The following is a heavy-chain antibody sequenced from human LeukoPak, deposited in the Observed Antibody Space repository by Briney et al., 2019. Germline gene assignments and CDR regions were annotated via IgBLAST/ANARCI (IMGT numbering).Heavy chain of an antibody. D-gene: IGHD2-15*01. CDR1: GGSISSSSYY. V-gene: IGHV4-39*07. CDR3: ARDVRSGGSRYSCAHNWFDP. Sequence: SETLSLTCTVSGGSISSSSYYWGWIRQPPGKGLEWIGSIYYSGSTYYDPSLKSRVTISVDTSKNQFSLKLSSVTAADTAVYYCARDVRSGGSRYSCAHNWFDPWGQGTLVTVSS. J-gene: IGHJ5*02. CDR2: IYYSGST.